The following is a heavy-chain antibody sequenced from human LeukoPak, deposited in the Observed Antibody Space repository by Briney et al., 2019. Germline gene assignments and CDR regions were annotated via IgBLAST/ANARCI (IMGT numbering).Heavy chain of an antibody. Sequence: KPSETLSLTCTVSGGSISSGTYYWSWIRQPAGKGLEWNGRNYTSGSTNYNPSLKSRVTISIDTSKNQFSLKLGSVAAADTAVHYCARGQGNYDILTGYYYGGQGTLVTVPS. CDR1: GGSISSGTYY. J-gene: IGHJ4*02. CDR2: NYTSGST. CDR3: ARGQGNYDILTGYYY. V-gene: IGHV4-61*02. D-gene: IGHD3-9*01.